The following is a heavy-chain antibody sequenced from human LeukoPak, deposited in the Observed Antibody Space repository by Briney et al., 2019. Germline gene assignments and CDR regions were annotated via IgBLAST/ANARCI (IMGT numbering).Heavy chain of an antibody. CDR3: AGDSGYTNWFDP. V-gene: IGHV1-2*02. CDR1: GYTFTGYY. J-gene: IGHJ5*02. D-gene: IGHD3-22*01. Sequence: ASVKVSCKASGYTFTGYYMHWVRQAPGQGLEWMGWINPNSGGTNYAQKFQGRVTMTRDTSISTAYMELSRLRSDDTAVYYCAGDSGYTNWFDPWGQGALVTVSS. CDR2: INPNSGGT.